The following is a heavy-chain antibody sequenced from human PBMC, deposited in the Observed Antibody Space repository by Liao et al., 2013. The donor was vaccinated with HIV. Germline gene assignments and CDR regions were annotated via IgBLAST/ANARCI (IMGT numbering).Heavy chain of an antibody. V-gene: IGHV4-59*02. J-gene: IGHJ4*02. CDR1: GGSVSTYY. Sequence: QVQLQESGPGLVKPSETLSLTCTVSGGSVSTYYWSWIRQPAGKGLEWIGEINQSGGTNYNPSLESRGTISVDTSKNQFSLKLISVTAADTAIYYCARELPVITRRRFFDFWGQGTLVTVSS. D-gene: IGHD2/OR15-2a*01. CDR2: INQSGGT. CDR3: ARELPVITRRRFFDF.